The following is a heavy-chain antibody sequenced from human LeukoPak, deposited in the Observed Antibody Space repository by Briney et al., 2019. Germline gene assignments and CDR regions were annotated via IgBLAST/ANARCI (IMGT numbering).Heavy chain of an antibody. D-gene: IGHD6-6*01. J-gene: IGHJ4*02. CDR1: GGSFSGYY. CDR2: INHSGST. Sequence: SETLSLTCAVYGGSFSGYYWSWIRQPPGKGLEWIGEINHSGSTNYNPSLKSRVTISVDTSKNRFSLKLSSVTAADTAVYYCANSRLSSSDYWGQGTLVTVSS. V-gene: IGHV4-34*01. CDR3: ANSRLSSSDY.